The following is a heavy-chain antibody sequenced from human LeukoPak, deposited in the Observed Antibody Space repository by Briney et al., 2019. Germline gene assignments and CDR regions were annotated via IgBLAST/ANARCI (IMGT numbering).Heavy chain of an antibody. J-gene: IGHJ4*02. CDR1: GFTFSSYA. D-gene: IGHD6-13*01. CDR2: ISGSGGST. CDR3: ARTDSGSIAAAGISV. Sequence: GGSLRLSCAASGFTFSSYAMSWVRQAPGKGLEWVSAISGSGGSTYYADSVKGRFTISRDNSKNTLYLQMNSLRAEDTAVYYCARTDSGSIAAAGISVWGQGTLVTVSS. V-gene: IGHV3-23*01.